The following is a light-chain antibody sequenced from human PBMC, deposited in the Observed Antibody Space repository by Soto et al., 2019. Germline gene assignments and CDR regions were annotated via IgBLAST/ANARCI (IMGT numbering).Light chain of an antibody. Sequence: EIVLTQSPGTLSLSPGERANLSCRASQSVSSNLAWYQQKPGQAPRLLIYGASTRATGIPARFSGSGSGTDFTLTISSLEPEDFAVYYCQQRSNSFGQGTKVDNK. CDR2: GAS. V-gene: IGKV3-11*01. CDR1: QSVSSN. J-gene: IGKJ1*01. CDR3: QQRSNS.